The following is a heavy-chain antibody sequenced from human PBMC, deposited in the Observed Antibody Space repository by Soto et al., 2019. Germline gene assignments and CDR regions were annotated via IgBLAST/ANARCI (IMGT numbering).Heavy chain of an antibody. V-gene: IGHV4-34*01. CDR3: ATIGDASKFDE. CDR1: GGSFSGYY. J-gene: IGHJ4*02. D-gene: IGHD2-21*02. Sequence: SETLSLTCAVYGGSFSGYYWSWIRQPPGKGLEWIGEINHSGSTNYNPSLKSRVTISVDTSKNQFSLKLSSVTAADTAVYYCATIGDASKFDEWGQGTLVTVSS. CDR2: INHSGST.